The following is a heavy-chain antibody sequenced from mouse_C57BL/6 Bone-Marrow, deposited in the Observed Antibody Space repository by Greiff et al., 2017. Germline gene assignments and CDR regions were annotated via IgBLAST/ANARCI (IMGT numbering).Heavy chain of an antibody. J-gene: IGHJ1*03. CDR2: IYPGDGDT. D-gene: IGHD2-5*01. Sequence: QVQLQQSGAELVKPGASVKISCKASGYAFSSYWMNWVKQRPGKGLEWIGQIYPGDGDTNYNGKFKGKATLTADKSSSTAYMQLSSLTSEDSAVYFCASRSNSLYWYFDVWGTGTTVTVSS. CDR1: GYAFSSYW. CDR3: ASRSNSLYWYFDV. V-gene: IGHV1-80*01.